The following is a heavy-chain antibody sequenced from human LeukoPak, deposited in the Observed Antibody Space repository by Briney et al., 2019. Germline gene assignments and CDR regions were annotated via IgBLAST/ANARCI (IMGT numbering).Heavy chain of an antibody. V-gene: IGHV4-4*07. CDR3: ARAYRYCSGTSCSVRHDY. J-gene: IGHJ4*02. Sequence: SETLSLTCTVSGGSISSYYWSWIRQPAGKGLEWIGRIYTSGSTNYNPSLKSRVTMSVDTSKNQFSLKLSSVTAEDTAVYYCARAYRYCSGTSCSVRHDYWGQGTLVTVSS. CDR1: GGSISSYY. CDR2: IYTSGST. D-gene: IGHD2-2*01.